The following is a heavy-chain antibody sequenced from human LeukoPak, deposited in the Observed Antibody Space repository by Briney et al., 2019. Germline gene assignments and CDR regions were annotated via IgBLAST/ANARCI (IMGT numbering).Heavy chain of an antibody. Sequence: GGSLRLSCTPSGFTFSSNAMTWVRQAPGEGLEWVSSINDRGTNTYYTDSVKGRFTISRDNSKNRLFLQMNSLRAEDTAFYYCARCHRTICRGGFDYWAQGALVTVSS. J-gene: IGHJ4*02. V-gene: IGHV3-23*01. CDR1: GFTFSSNA. CDR2: INDRGTNT. D-gene: IGHD2-2*01. CDR3: ARCHRTICRGGFDY.